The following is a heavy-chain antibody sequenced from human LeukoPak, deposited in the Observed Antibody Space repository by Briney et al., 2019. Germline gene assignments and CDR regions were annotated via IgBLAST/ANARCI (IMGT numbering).Heavy chain of an antibody. CDR3: ARGDFCSSSNCYLRPMDV. V-gene: IGHV4-59*07. CDR1: GGSISDYY. J-gene: IGHJ6*03. D-gene: IGHD2-2*01. Sequence: PSDTLSLTCAVSGGSISDYYWNWIRQPPGKGLEWIGYIYYSGSTTYNPSLKSRVTMSVDTAKNQFSLKLRSVTAADTAVYYCARGDFCSSSNCYLRPMDVWGKGTTVTVSS. CDR2: IYYSGST.